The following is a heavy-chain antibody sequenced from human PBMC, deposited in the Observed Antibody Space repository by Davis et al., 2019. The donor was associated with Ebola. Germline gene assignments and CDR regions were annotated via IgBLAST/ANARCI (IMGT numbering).Heavy chain of an antibody. V-gene: IGHV1-18*01. D-gene: IGHD6-19*01. CDR3: ASRASGWYGWEMDV. CDR1: GYTF. Sequence: ASVKVSCKASGYTFISWVRQAPGQGLEWMGWISAYNGHTNYAQKLQGRVTMTTDTSTSTAYMELRSLRSDDTAVYYCASRASGWYGWEMDVWGQGTTVTVSS. J-gene: IGHJ6*02. CDR2: ISAYNGHT.